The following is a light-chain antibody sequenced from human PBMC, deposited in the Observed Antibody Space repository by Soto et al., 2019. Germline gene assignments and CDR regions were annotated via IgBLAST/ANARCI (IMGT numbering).Light chain of an antibody. Sequence: DIQMTQSPASLSESVGDGATITCLASQRIYNNLSWYQQKPGQSPKLLIYAASTWETEIPSRFSGSGSGTDFTLTISSLQPEDFAAYYCQPCCGSPLTFGPGTNVKIK. CDR1: QRIYNN. CDR3: QPCCGSPLT. CDR2: AAS. J-gene: IGKJ3*01. V-gene: IGKV1-39*01.